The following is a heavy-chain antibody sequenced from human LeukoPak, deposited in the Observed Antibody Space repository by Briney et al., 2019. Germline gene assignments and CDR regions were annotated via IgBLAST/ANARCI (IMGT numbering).Heavy chain of an antibody. CDR1: GFTFSSYD. J-gene: IGHJ5*02. V-gene: IGHV3-13*01. D-gene: IGHD1-26*01. Sequence: TGESLRLSCAASGFTFSSYDMHGVRQATGKGLEWVSAIGTAGDTYYPGSVKGRFTISRENAKNSLYLQMNSLRAEDTAVYYCARGGSGSYFEDNWFDPWGQGTLVTVSS. CDR2: IGTAGDT. CDR3: ARGGSGSYFEDNWFDP.